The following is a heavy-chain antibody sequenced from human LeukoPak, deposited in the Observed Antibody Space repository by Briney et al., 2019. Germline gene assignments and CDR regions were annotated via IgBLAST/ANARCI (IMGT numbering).Heavy chain of an antibody. CDR3: ARDFFPIVDSSWYEIGY. CDR2: ISYDGYDK. J-gene: IGHJ4*02. D-gene: IGHD6-13*01. CDR1: GFTFNDYA. Sequence: GRYLRLSCAASGFTFNDYAMYWVRQTPGKGLEWVTLISYDGYDKSYADSVRGRFTISRDNSKNTLYLQMDSLRSEDTAVYYCARDFFPIVDSSWYEIGYWGQGTLVTVSS. V-gene: IGHV3-30-3*01.